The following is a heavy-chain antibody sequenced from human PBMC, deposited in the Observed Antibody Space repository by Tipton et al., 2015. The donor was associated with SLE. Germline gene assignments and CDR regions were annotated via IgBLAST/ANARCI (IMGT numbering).Heavy chain of an antibody. V-gene: IGHV4-34*01. CDR3: ARLISAYDCNFDY. Sequence: TLSLTCAVYDGSLSEYYWSWFRRPPGKGLEWIGEITHRGKTNYNPSLKSRVTISVDTSKNQFSLNLRSVTAADTAVYYCARLISAYDCNFDYWGQGTLVTVSS. CDR1: DGSLSEYY. J-gene: IGHJ4*02. CDR2: ITHRGKT. D-gene: IGHD5-12*01.